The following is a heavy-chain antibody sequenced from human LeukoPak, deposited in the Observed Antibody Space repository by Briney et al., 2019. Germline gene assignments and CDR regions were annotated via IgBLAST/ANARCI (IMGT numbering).Heavy chain of an antibody. CDR3: ARWGDGYRFDP. V-gene: IGHV1-8*02. J-gene: IGHJ5*02. Sequence: ASVKVSCKASGYTFTSYGISWVRQATGQGLEWMGWMNPNSGNTGYAQKFQGRVTMTRNTSISTAYMELSSQRSEDTAVYYCARWGDGYRFDPWGQGTLVTVSS. D-gene: IGHD5-24*01. CDR2: MNPNSGNT. CDR1: GYTFTSYG.